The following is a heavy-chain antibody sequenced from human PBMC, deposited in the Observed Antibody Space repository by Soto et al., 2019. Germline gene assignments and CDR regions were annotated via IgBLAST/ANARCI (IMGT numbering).Heavy chain of an antibody. J-gene: IGHJ6*02. D-gene: IGHD6-13*01. CDR2: IIPIFGTA. Sequence: SVKVSCKASGGTFSSYAISWVRQAPGQGLEWMGGIIPIFGTANYAQKFQGRVTITADESTSTAYMELSSLRSEDTAVYYCARDRKHSSSWYFGYYYGMDVWGQGTTVTVSS. V-gene: IGHV1-69*13. CDR1: GGTFSSYA. CDR3: ARDRKHSSSWYFGYYYGMDV.